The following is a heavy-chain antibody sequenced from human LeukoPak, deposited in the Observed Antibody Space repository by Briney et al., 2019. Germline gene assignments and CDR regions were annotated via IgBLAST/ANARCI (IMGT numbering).Heavy chain of an antibody. CDR1: GGSISGYY. Sequence: SETLSLTCTVSGGSISGYYWSWIRQPPGKGLEWIGYIYYSGSTNYNPSLKSRVTISVDTSKNQFSLKLNSVTAADTAVYYCAREVPGGSGSFHLDYWGQGALVTVSS. J-gene: IGHJ4*02. D-gene: IGHD3-10*01. CDR2: IYYSGST. CDR3: AREVPGGSGSFHLDY. V-gene: IGHV4-59*12.